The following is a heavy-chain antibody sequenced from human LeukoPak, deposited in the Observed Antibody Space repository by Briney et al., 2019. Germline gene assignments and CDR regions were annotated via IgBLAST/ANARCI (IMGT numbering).Heavy chain of an antibody. CDR3: GKSNVYLLVDV. Sequence: SETLSLTCTLSVYSISSGYNWGWIRQPPGKGLGWMGSIYYSGRTFYRSSLERRVTLSVDTPKNQLSLKLSSVTAADPAVYYRGKSNVYLLVDVWGQGTVVTVSS. CDR1: VYSISSGYN. CDR2: IYYSGRT. D-gene: IGHD2-2*01. J-gene: IGHJ3*01. V-gene: IGHV4-38-2*02.